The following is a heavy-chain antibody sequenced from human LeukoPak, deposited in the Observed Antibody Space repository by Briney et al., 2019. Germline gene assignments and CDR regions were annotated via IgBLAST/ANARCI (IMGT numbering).Heavy chain of an antibody. J-gene: IGHJ5*02. CDR1: GYTFTAYY. CDR3: ARAYGTWFDP. CDR2: INPNSGDT. V-gene: IGHV1-2*02. Sequence: ASVKVSCKASGYTFTAYYIHWVRQAPGQGLEWMGWINPNSGDTNYAQKFQGRVTMTRDTSISTAYMELSRLRSDDTAVFYCARAYGTWFDPWGQGTLVTVSS. D-gene: IGHD4-17*01.